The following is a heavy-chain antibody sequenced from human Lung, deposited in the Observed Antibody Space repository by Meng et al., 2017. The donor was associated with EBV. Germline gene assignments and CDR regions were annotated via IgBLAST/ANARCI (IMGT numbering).Heavy chain of an antibody. CDR2: FHTSGGT. CDR1: GGSINSYY. Sequence: QWQLTASGPRMMKPSETLSLTYTVSGGSINSYYWHWIRQPAGKGLEWIGRFHTSGGTKYNPSLKSRVTMSVDMSKSQLSLNLNSVTAADTAVYYCAADPLLDDYGNSFDYWGQGTLVTVSS. J-gene: IGHJ4*02. CDR3: AADPLLDDYGNSFDY. V-gene: IGHV4-4*07. D-gene: IGHD4-11*01.